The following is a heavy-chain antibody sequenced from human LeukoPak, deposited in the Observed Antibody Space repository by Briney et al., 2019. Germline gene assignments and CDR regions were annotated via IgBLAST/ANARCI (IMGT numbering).Heavy chain of an antibody. Sequence: PGGSLRLSCAASGFTFSSYAMSWVRQAPGKGLEWVSAISGSGGSTYYADSVKGRFTISRDNSKNTLYLQMNSLRAEDTAVYYCAKDLEPAALRVQTSYGMDVWGQGTTITVSS. CDR3: AKDLEPAALRVQTSYGMDV. CDR2: ISGSGGST. D-gene: IGHD2-2*01. V-gene: IGHV3-23*01. CDR1: GFTFSSYA. J-gene: IGHJ6*02.